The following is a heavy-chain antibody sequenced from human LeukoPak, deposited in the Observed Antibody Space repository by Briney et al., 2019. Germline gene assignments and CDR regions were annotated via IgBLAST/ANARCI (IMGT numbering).Heavy chain of an antibody. CDR2: ISNNGGNT. CDR3: ARERAWSFPNYGMDV. V-gene: IGHV3-64*01. D-gene: IGHD2-21*01. J-gene: IGHJ6*02. CDR1: GFSFSSHA. Sequence: GGSLRLSCIASGFSFSSHAMHWDRQAPGKGLEYVSAISNNGGNTYYASSVKGKFTISRDNSKNTLYLQMGSLRTEDMAVYYCARERAWSFPNYGMDVWGQGTTVTVSS.